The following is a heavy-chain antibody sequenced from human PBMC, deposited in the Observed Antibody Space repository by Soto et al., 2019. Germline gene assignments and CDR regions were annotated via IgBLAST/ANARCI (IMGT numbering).Heavy chain of an antibody. D-gene: IGHD6-6*01. CDR1: GGSISSGDYY. CDR2: IYYSGST. V-gene: IGHV4-30-4*01. Sequence: QVQLQESGPGLVKPSQTLSLTCTVSGGSISSGDYYWSWIRQPPGKGLEWIGYIYYSGSTYYNPSLKSRVTISVDTSKNQFSLKLSSVTAADTAVYYCARDRIAARRHYYYGMDVWGQGTTVTVSS. CDR3: ARDRIAARRHYYYGMDV. J-gene: IGHJ6*02.